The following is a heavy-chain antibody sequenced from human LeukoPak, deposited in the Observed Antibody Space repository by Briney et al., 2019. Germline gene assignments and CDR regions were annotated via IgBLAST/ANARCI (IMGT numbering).Heavy chain of an antibody. CDR2: IYHSGST. Sequence: PSQTLSLTCAVSGGSISSGGYSWSWIQQPPGKGLEWIGYIYHSGSTYYNPSLKSRVTISVDRSKNQFSLKLSSVTAADTAVYYCARGGMTTIPADLNWFDPWGQGTLVTVSS. D-gene: IGHD5-24*01. CDR3: ARGGMTTIPADLNWFDP. V-gene: IGHV4-30-2*01. J-gene: IGHJ5*02. CDR1: GGSISSGGYS.